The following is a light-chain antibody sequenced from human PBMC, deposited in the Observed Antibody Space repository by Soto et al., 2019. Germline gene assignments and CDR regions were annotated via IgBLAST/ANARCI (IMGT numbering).Light chain of an antibody. CDR2: LNSDGSH. CDR1: SGHSSYS. Sequence: QSVLTQSPSASASLGASVKLTCTLSSGHSSYSIAWHQQQSEKGPRYLMKLNSDGSHTKGDGIPDRFSGSSSGAERYLTISSLQSEDEADYYCQTWGSGVRVFGGGPKLTVL. J-gene: IGLJ3*02. CDR3: QTWGSGVRV. V-gene: IGLV4-69*01.